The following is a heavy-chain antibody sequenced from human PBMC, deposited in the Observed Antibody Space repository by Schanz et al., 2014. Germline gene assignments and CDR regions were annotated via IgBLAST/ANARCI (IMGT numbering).Heavy chain of an antibody. D-gene: IGHD3-9*01. CDR2: ISGSGGST. CDR1: GFIFSNYG. CDR3: ARDSGPYYDKSMDV. V-gene: IGHV3-23*04. Sequence: EVQLVESGGGLVQPGGSLRLSCAASGFIFSNYGMHWVRQAPGKGLEWVSGISGSGGSTYYADSVKGRFTISRDNSKTTLSLQMNSLRAEDTALYYCARDSGPYYDKSMDVWGKGTTVTVSS. J-gene: IGHJ6*04.